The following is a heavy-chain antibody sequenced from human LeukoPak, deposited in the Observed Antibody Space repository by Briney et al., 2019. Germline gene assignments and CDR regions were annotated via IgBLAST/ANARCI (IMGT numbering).Heavy chain of an antibody. CDR2: TYYRSKWYN. CDR3: ARYTLTTPARAFDY. V-gene: IGHV6-1*01. J-gene: IGHJ4*02. Sequence: SQTLSLTCAISGDSVSSNTAAWNWIRQSPSRGLEWLGRTYYRSKWYNDYAVSVKSRITINPDTSKNQFSLQLNSVTPEDTVVYYCARYTLTTPARAFDYWGQGTLVTVSS. CDR1: GDSVSSNTAA. D-gene: IGHD4-17*01.